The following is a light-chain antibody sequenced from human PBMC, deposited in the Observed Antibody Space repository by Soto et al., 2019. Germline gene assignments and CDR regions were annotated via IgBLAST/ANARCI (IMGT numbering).Light chain of an antibody. CDR3: QQYGALPPT. CDR2: VAS. J-gene: IGKJ4*02. V-gene: IGKV3-20*01. CDR1: QTVSNTY. Sequence: ELVLTQFPGALSLSPGERVTLSCRASQTVSNTYLDWYQQKSGQAPKFLIYVASNRATGIPDRFSGSGSGTDFTLTIIRLEPEDFALYYCQQYGALPPTFGGGTKVEIK.